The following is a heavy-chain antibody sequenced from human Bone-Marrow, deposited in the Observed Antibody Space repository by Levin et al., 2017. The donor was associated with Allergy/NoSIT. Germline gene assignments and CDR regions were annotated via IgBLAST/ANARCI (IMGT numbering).Heavy chain of an antibody. Sequence: LSLTCAASGFTFSDSYMSWIRQAPGKGLEWISYISTSGFTIYYADSVKGRFSISRDNAKNSLYLQMNNLRADDAAMYYCVRGSGYYDSSGSYYHAFDIWGQGTMVTVSS. CDR1: GFTFSDSY. J-gene: IGHJ3*02. CDR3: VRGSGYYDSSGSYYHAFDI. CDR2: ISTSGFTI. V-gene: IGHV3-11*01. D-gene: IGHD3-22*01.